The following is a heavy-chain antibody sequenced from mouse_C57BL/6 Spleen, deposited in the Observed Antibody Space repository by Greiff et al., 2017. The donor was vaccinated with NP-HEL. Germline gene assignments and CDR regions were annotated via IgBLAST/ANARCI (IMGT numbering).Heavy chain of an antibody. CDR1: GYTFTSYG. V-gene: IGHV1-81*01. Sequence: VQLQQSGAELARPGASVKLSCKASGYTFTSYGISWVKQRTGQGLEWIGEIYPRSGNTYYNEKFKGKATLTADKSSSTAYMELRSLTSEDSAVYFCARSGYGSSRWYFDVWGTGTTVTVSS. J-gene: IGHJ1*03. D-gene: IGHD1-1*01. CDR2: IYPRSGNT. CDR3: ARSGYGSSRWYFDV.